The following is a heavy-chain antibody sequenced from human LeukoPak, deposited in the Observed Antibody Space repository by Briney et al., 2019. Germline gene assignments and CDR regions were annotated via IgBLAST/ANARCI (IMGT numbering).Heavy chain of an antibody. CDR3: AKDDHGEY. J-gene: IGHJ4*02. CDR1: GFTFSSYG. CDR2: ISYDGSNK. V-gene: IGHV3-30*18. D-gene: IGHD3-10*01. Sequence: GGSLRLSCAASGFTFSSYGMHWARQAPGKGLEWVAVISYDGSNKYYADSVKGRFTISRDNSKNTLYLQMNSLRAEDTAVYYCAKDDHGEYWGQGTLVTVSS.